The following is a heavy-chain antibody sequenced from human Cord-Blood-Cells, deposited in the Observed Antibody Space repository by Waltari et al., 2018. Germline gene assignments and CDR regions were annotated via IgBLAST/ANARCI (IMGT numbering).Heavy chain of an antibody. V-gene: IGHV4-61*09. Sequence: QVQLQESGPGLVKPSQTLSLTCTVSGGSISSGSYYWSWIRQPAGKGLEWIGYIYTSGRTTYNPSRRSRVTISVDTSKNQFSMKLSSVTAADTAVYYCARMCSSTIHYYFDYWGQGTLVTVSS. CDR2: IYTSGRT. CDR1: GGSISSGSYY. J-gene: IGHJ4*02. D-gene: IGHD2-2*01. CDR3: ARMCSSTIHYYFDY.